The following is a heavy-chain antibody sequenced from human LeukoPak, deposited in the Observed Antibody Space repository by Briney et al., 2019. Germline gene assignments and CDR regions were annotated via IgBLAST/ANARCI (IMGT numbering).Heavy chain of an antibody. D-gene: IGHD6-13*01. J-gene: IGHJ6*02. CDR2: MNPNSDNT. CDR3: ARGNGYVEGAAAGTTVMDL. V-gene: IGHV1-8*01. Sequence: ASVKVSCKASGYSFTNYDINWVRQATGQGLEWMGWMNPNSDNTIYAQKFQGRVTMTSDTSITTAYMELSSLRSEDTAVYYCARGNGYVEGAAAGTTVMDLWVQGTTVTVSS. CDR1: GYSFTNYD.